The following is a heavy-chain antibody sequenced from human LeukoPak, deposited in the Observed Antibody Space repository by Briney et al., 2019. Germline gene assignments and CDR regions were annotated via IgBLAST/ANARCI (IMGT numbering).Heavy chain of an antibody. Sequence: GSLILSCAASGFTFSSYAMNWVRQAPGKGLEWVSGIRIGGETYYADSVKGRFTISRDKYENTLYLQMNGLRAEDTAVYHCVKGTGDTGYYFDYWGQGTLVTVSS. V-gene: IGHV3-23*01. D-gene: IGHD7-27*01. CDR1: GFTFSSYA. J-gene: IGHJ4*02. CDR2: IRIGGET. CDR3: VKGTGDTGYYFDY.